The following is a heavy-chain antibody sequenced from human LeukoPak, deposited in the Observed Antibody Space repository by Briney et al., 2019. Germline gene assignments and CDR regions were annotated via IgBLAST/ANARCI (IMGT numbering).Heavy chain of an antibody. J-gene: IGHJ4*02. CDR2: IKSKTDGGTT. Sequence: PGGSLRLSCAASGFTFSNAWMSWVRQAPGKGLEWVGRIKSKTDGGTTDYAAPVKGRFTISRDDSKNTLYPQMNSLKTEDTAVYYCTTDPLITIFGVVISGYWGQGTLVTVSS. D-gene: IGHD3-3*01. V-gene: IGHV3-15*01. CDR3: TTDPLITIFGVVISGY. CDR1: GFTFSNAW.